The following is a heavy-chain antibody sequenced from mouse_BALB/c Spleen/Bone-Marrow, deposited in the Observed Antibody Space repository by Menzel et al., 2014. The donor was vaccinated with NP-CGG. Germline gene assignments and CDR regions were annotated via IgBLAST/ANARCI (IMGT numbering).Heavy chain of an antibody. CDR2: ISSGSSTI. V-gene: IGHV5-17*02. J-gene: IGHJ4*01. CDR3: ARKGALITHYYAMDY. CDR1: GFTFSSFG. D-gene: IGHD2-4*01. Sequence: DVMLVESEGGLVQPGGSRKLSCAASGFTFSSFGMHWVRQAPEKGLEWVAYISSGSSTIYYADTVKGRFTISRDNPKNTLFLQMTSLRSEDTAMYYCARKGALITHYYAMDYWGQGTSVTVSS.